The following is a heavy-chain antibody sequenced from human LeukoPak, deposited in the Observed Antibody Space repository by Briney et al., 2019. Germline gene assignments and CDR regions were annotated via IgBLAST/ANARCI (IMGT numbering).Heavy chain of an antibody. CDR2: INHSGYT. J-gene: IGHJ4*02. CDR3: TRMTAGHDY. V-gene: IGHV4-34*01. D-gene: IGHD2-21*02. CDR1: GVSFDDYY. Sequence: SETLSLTCAVSGVSFDDYYWSWVRQTPGKGLEWIGEINHSGYTNDSPSLKSRVTLSIDTSRKQFSLNLRSATVADTGIYYCTRMTAGHDYWGQGTLVTVSS.